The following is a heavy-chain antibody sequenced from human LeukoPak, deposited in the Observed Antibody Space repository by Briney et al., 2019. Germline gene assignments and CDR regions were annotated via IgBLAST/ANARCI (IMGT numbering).Heavy chain of an antibody. CDR1: GGSFSGYY. Sequence: PSETLSLTCAVYGGSFSGYYWSWIRQPPGKGLEWIGEINHSGSTNYNPSLKSRVTISVDTSKNQFSLKLSSVTAADTAVYYCARETFTMVRVMDVWGQGATVTVSS. J-gene: IGHJ6*02. V-gene: IGHV4-34*01. CDR3: ARETFTMVRVMDV. D-gene: IGHD3-10*01. CDR2: INHSGST.